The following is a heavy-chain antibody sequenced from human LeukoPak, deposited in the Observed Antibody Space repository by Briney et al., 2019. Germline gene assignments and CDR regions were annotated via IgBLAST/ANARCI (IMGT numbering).Heavy chain of an antibody. V-gene: IGHV1-69*13. J-gene: IGHJ5*02. CDR1: GGTFSSYA. D-gene: IGHD6-19*01. Sequence: ASVKVSCKASGGTFSSYAISWVRQAPGQGLEWMGGIIPIFGTANYAQKFQGRVTITADESTSTAYMELSSLRSEDTAVYYCARDLGDSSGWPWNWFDPWGQGTLVTVSS. CDR2: IIPIFGTA. CDR3: ARDLGDSSGWPWNWFDP.